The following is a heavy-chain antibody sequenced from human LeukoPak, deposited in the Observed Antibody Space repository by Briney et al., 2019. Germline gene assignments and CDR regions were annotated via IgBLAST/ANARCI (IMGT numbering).Heavy chain of an antibody. V-gene: IGHV3-21*01. J-gene: IGHJ4*02. CDR2: ISSSSSYT. Sequence: GGSLRLSCAASGFTFSSYSMNWVRQAPGKGLEWVSSISSSSSYTYYADSVKGRFTISRDNAKNSLYLQMNSLRAEDTAVYYCARKEAAMNYWGQGTLVTVSS. CDR1: GFTFSSYS. CDR3: ARKEAAMNY. D-gene: IGHD2-2*01.